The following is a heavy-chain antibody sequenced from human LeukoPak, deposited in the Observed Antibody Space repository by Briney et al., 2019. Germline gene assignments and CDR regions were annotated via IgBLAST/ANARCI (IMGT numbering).Heavy chain of an antibody. CDR2: ISGSSSYR. CDR3: ASELAVAGTFDY. V-gene: IGHV3-21*01. J-gene: IGHJ4*02. CDR1: GVTFSSYR. D-gene: IGHD6-19*01. Sequence: GGSLRLSCAASGVTFSSYRMNWGRQAPGKGLDWVSTISGSSSYRYYADSVKGRFTIARDNAKNSLYLQMTSLRTEDTAVYYCASELAVAGTFDYWGQGTLVTVSS.